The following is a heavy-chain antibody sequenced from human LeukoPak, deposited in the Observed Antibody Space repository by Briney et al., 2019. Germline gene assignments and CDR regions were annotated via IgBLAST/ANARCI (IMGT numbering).Heavy chain of an antibody. CDR2: IYSGGST. CDR1: GFTVSSNY. D-gene: IGHD5/OR15-5a*01. CDR3: ARDHVYGGADY. J-gene: IGHJ4*02. Sequence: PGGSLRLSCAASGFTVSSNYMSWVRQAPGKGLEWVSVIYSGGSTYYADSVKGRFTISRDNSKSPLFLQMNSLRTEDTALYYCARDHVYGGADYWGQGTLVTVSS. V-gene: IGHV3-53*05.